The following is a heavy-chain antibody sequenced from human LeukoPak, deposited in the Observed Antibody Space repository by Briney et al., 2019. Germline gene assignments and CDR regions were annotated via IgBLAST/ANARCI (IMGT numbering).Heavy chain of an antibody. Sequence: GASVKVSCKASGGTFSSYAISWVRQAPGQGLEWMGGIIPILGIANYAQKFQGTVTITADKSTSTAYMDLSSLRSEDTAVYYCARGNTMVRRYGMDVWGQGTTVTVSS. CDR1: GGTFSSYA. CDR2: IIPILGIA. J-gene: IGHJ6*02. D-gene: IGHD3-10*01. V-gene: IGHV1-69*04. CDR3: ARGNTMVRRYGMDV.